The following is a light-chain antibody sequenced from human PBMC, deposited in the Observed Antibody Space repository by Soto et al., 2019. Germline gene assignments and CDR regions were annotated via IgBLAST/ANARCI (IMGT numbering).Light chain of an antibody. V-gene: IGKV3-20*01. CDR3: QQYGSSPLT. Sequence: EIVLTQSPGTLSLSPGERVTLSCRASQSVSSSYLAWYQRKPGQAPRPLIYGASSRATGIPDRFSGSGAGTDFTLTISRLEPEDLAVYYCQQYGSSPLTFGGGTKVDIK. J-gene: IGKJ4*01. CDR1: QSVSSSY. CDR2: GAS.